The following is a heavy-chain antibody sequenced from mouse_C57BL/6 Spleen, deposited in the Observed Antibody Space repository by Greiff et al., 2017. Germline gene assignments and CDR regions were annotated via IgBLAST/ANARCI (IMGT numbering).Heavy chain of an antibody. Sequence: QVQLQQPGAELVRPGSSVKLSCKASGYTFTSYWMHWVKQRPIQGLEWIGNIDPSDSETHYNQKFKDKATLTVDKSSSTAYMQLSSLTSEDSAVYYCARPYYSNNPLQMDYWGQGTSVTVSS. CDR3: ARPYYSNNPLQMDY. CDR2: IDPSDSET. V-gene: IGHV1-52*01. CDR1: GYTFTSYW. D-gene: IGHD2-5*01. J-gene: IGHJ4*01.